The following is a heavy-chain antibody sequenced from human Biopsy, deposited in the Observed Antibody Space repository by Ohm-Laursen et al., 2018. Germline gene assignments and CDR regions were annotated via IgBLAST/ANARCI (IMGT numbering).Heavy chain of an antibody. CDR2: ISGIGDTT. D-gene: IGHD3-16*01. CDR3: ARDLTWGSYFDS. J-gene: IGHJ4*02. Sequence: SLRLSCAASGFTFSDYYMSWIRQAPGRGLEWVSHISGIGDTTYYADSVKGGFTISRDNSKNSLYLQMNSLRAEDTAVYYCARDLTWGSYFDSWGQGSLVTVSS. CDR1: GFTFSDYY. V-gene: IGHV3-11*01.